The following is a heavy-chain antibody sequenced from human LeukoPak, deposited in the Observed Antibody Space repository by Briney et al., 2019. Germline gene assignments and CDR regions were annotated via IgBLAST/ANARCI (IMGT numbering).Heavy chain of an antibody. CDR2: ISGSGSSI. J-gene: IGHJ5*02. V-gene: IGHV3-11*01. CDR1: GFTFDDYA. CDR3: ARGQNWFDP. Sequence: GGSLRLSCAASGFTFDDYAMHWVRQAPAKGLEWVSYISGSGSSIYYSDSLKGRFTISRDNAKNSLYLQMNSLRAEDTAVYYCARGQNWFDPWGQGTLVTVSS.